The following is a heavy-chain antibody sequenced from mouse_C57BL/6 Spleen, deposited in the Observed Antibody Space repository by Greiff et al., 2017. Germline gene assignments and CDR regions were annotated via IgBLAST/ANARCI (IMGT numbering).Heavy chain of an antibody. V-gene: IGHV10-1*01. J-gene: IGHJ4*01. CDR2: IRSKSNNYAT. CDR3: VREVGQLRAMDY. CDR1: GFSFNTYA. D-gene: IGHD3-2*02. Sequence: EVQLVESGGGLVQPKGSLKLSCAASGFSFNTYAMNWVRQAPGKGLEWVARIRSKSNNYATYYADSVKDRFTISRDDSESMLYLQMNNLKTEDTAMYYCVREVGQLRAMDYWGQGTSVTVSS.